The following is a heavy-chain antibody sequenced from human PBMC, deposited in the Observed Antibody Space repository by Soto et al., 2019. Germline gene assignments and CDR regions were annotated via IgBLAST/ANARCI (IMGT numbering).Heavy chain of an antibody. CDR3: ARVRRRGGYCSGGSCWAP. CDR2: ISAYNGNT. V-gene: IGHV1-18*01. CDR1: GYTFTSYG. Sequence: QVQLVQSGAEVKKPGASVKVSCKASGYTFTSYGISWVRQAPGQGLEWMGWISAYNGNTNYAQKLQGRVTMTTDTSTSRASRELSSLRSDYTAVYSCARVRRRGGYCSGGSCWAPWGQRTLVTVSS. D-gene: IGHD2-15*01. J-gene: IGHJ5*02.